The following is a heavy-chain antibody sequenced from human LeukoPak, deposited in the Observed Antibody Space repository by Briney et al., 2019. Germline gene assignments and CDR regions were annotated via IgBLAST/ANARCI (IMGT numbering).Heavy chain of an antibody. CDR1: GYSISSGYY. J-gene: IGHJ4*02. CDR3: ASIETGPIDY. Sequence: SETLSLTCAVSGYSISSGYYWGWIRPPPGKGLEWIGSIYHSGSTYYNPSLKSRVTISVDTSKNQFSLKLSSVTAADTAVYYCASIETGPIDYWGQGTLVTVSS. CDR2: IYHSGST. V-gene: IGHV4-38-2*01. D-gene: IGHD3-9*01.